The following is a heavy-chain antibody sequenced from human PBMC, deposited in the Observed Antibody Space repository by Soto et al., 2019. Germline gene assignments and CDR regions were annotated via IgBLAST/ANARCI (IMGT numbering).Heavy chain of an antibody. D-gene: IGHD2-15*01. CDR1: GFTFSSYA. Sequence: GGSLRLSCAASGFTFSSYAMHWVRQAPGKGLEWVAVISYDGSNKYYADSVKGRFTISRDNSKNTLYLQMNSLRAEDTAVYYCARGGSSWLPAYGMDVWGQGTTVTVSS. CDR2: ISYDGSNK. J-gene: IGHJ6*02. CDR3: ARGGSSWLPAYGMDV. V-gene: IGHV3-30-3*01.